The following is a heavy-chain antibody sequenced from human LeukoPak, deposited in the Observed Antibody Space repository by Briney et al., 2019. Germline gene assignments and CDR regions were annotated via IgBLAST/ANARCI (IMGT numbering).Heavy chain of an antibody. CDR2: ISYDGNNK. D-gene: IGHD3-22*01. Sequence: GGSLRLSCAASGFTFSSYGMHWVRQAPGKGLEWVAVISYDGNNKYYADSVKGRFTISRDNSKNTLYLQMNSLRPEDTAVYYCAKDLTYYYDISGSYYGYYFDYWGQGTLVTVYS. CDR3: AKDLTYYYDISGSYYGYYFDY. J-gene: IGHJ4*02. CDR1: GFTFSSYG. V-gene: IGHV3-30*18.